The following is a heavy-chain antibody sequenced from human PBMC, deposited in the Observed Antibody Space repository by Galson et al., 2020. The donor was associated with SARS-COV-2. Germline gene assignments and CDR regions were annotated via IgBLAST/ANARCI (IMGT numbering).Heavy chain of an antibody. D-gene: IGHD4-17*01. CDR1: GYTFTSYY. CDR3: ARDLTVTTSVYDYYYGMDV. Sequence: GESLKISCKASGYTFTSYYMHWVRQAPGQGLEWMGIINPSGGSTSYAQKFQGRVTMTRDTSTSTVYMELSSLRSEDTAVYYCARDLTVTTSVYDYYYGMDVWGQGTTVTVSS. CDR2: INPSGGST. J-gene: IGHJ6*02. V-gene: IGHV1-46*03.